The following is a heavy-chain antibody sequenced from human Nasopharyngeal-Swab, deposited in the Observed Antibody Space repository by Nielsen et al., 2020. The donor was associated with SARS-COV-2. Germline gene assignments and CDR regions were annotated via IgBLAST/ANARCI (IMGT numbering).Heavy chain of an antibody. CDR1: GFTFSSHW. CDR3: ASQLGHPDS. V-gene: IGHV3-74*01. Sequence: GGSLRLSCAASGFTFSSHWMHWARQAPGKGLVWVSRISEDGSITTYADSVKGRFTISRGNAKNTLFLQMHSLRADDTAIYYCASQLGHPDSWGQGTLVTVSS. D-gene: IGHD2-2*01. J-gene: IGHJ4*02. CDR2: ISEDGSIT.